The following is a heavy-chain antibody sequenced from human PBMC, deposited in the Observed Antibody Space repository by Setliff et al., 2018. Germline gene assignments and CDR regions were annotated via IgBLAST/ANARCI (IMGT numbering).Heavy chain of an antibody. CDR1: GFTFRSYW. CDR2: IKKDGSIK. V-gene: IGHV3-7*03. D-gene: IGHD2-21*02. CDR3: ARDLGHGGDSDY. Sequence: GGSLRLSCAASGFTFRSYWMSWVRQAPGKGLEWVANIKKDGSIKYYLDSVRGRFTISRDNAKNSLYLQMNSLRAEDTAVYYCARDLGHGGDSDYWGQGILVTVSS. J-gene: IGHJ4*02.